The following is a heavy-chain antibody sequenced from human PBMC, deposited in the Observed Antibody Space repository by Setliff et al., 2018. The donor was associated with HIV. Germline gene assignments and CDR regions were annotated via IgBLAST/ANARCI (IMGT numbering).Heavy chain of an antibody. CDR3: ARDQRLSY. V-gene: IGHV4-4*02. CDR1: GVSISNSNW. CDR2: VSHSVTT. J-gene: IGHJ4*02. Sequence: SETLSLTCAVSGVSISNSNWWTWVRQPPGKGLEWIGEVSHSVTTNYNPSLKSRVTMSVDKSKNQFSLKLSSVTAADTAVYYCARDQRLSYWGQGTLVTVSS.